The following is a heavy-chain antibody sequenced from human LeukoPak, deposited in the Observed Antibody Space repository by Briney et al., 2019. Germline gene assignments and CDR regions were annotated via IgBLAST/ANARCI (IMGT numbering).Heavy chain of an antibody. CDR1: GGSISIYY. V-gene: IGHV4-4*07. CDR2: ILTGGIT. J-gene: IGHJ6*03. Sequence: PSETLSLTCTVSGGSISIYYWNWIRQPPGKGLEWIGCILTGGITNYHPSLKSRVTMSVDTSKNQFPLNLSSVTAADTAVYYCARESSGSYYNPQGYMDVWGKGTTVTVSS. CDR3: ARESSGSYYNPQGYMDV. D-gene: IGHD3-10*01.